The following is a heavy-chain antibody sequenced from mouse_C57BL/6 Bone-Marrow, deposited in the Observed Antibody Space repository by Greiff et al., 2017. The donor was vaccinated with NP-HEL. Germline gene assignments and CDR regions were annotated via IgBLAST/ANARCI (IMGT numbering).Heavy chain of an antibody. D-gene: IGHD1-1*01. CDR1: GYTFTSYW. V-gene: IGHV1-64*01. Sequence: QVQLKQPGAELVKPGASVKLSCKASGYTFTSYWMHWVKQRPGQGLEWIGMIHPNSGSTNYNEKFKSKATLTVDKSSSTAYMQLSSLTSEDSAVYYCARRDGSRGAWFAYWGQGTLVTVSA. CDR3: ARRDGSRGAWFAY. J-gene: IGHJ3*01. CDR2: IHPNSGST.